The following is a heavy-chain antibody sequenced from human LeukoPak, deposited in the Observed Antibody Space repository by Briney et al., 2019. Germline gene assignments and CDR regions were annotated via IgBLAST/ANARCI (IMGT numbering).Heavy chain of an antibody. J-gene: IGHJ4*02. CDR2: ISSSGSTI. D-gene: IGHD6-19*01. CDR3: ARDLAVAGKGPGDY. CDR1: GFTFSSYE. Sequence: GGSLRLSCAASGFTFSSYEMNWVRQAPGKGLECVSYISSSGSTIYYADSVKGRFTISRDNAKNSLYLQMNSLRAEDTAVYYCARDLAVAGKGPGDYWGQGTLVTVSS. V-gene: IGHV3-48*03.